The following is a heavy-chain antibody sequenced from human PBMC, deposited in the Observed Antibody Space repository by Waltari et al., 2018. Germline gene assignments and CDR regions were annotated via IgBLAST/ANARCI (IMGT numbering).Heavy chain of an antibody. Sequence: EVQLVESGGGLVQPGRSLRLSCTASGFTFGDYAMSWFRQAPGKGLEWVGFIRSKAYGGTTEYAASVKGRFTISRDDSKSIAYLQMNSLKTEDTAVYYCTSGAVTGYYYFDYWGQGTLVTVSS. CDR3: TSGAVTGYYYFDY. D-gene: IGHD3-9*01. CDR1: GFTFGDYA. V-gene: IGHV3-49*03. CDR2: IRSKAYGGTT. J-gene: IGHJ4*02.